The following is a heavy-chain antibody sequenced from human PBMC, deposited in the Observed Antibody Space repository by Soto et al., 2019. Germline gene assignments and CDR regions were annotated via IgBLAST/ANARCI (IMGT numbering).Heavy chain of an antibody. V-gene: IGHV1-24*01. CDR2: FDPEDGKT. Sequence: ASVKVSCKVSGYTLTGLSMHWVRQAPGKGLEWMGGFDPEDGKTIYAQTFQGRVTMTEDTSTDTAYMELSSLGSEDTAIYYCVRGTRTTDVWGQGTTVTVSS. CDR3: VRGTRTTDV. J-gene: IGHJ6*02. D-gene: IGHD1-7*01. CDR1: GYTLTGLS.